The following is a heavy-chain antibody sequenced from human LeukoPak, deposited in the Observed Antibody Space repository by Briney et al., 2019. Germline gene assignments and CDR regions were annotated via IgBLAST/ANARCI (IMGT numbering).Heavy chain of an antibody. V-gene: IGHV4-4*07. D-gene: IGHD6-13*01. Sequence: PSETLSLTCTVYGGPISSYYWSWIRQPAGKGLEWIGRIYSSGDTNYNPSLKSRVTISIDTSKKQFSLNLSSVTAADTAVYYCAASQQQLAFDYWGQGTLVTASS. J-gene: IGHJ4*02. CDR1: GGPISSYY. CDR3: AASQQQLAFDY. CDR2: IYSSGDT.